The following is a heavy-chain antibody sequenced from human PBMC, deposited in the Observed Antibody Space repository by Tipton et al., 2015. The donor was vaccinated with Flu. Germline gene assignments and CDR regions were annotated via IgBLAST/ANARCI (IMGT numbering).Heavy chain of an antibody. J-gene: IGHJ5*02. CDR3: ARYARVFDP. V-gene: IGHV4-59*01. Sequence: TLSLTCTVSGGSISSYYWSWIRQPPGKGLEWIGYIYYSGSTNYNPSLKSRVTISVDTSKNQFSLKLSSVTAADTAVYYCARYARVFDPWGQGTLVTVSS. CDR2: IYYSGST. CDR1: GGSISSYY.